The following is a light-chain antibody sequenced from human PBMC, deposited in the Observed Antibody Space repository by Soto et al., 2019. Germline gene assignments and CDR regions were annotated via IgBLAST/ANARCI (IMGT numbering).Light chain of an antibody. V-gene: IGLV2-14*01. J-gene: IGLJ1*01. CDR3: SSYASSSSYV. CDR1: SSDVGGYNH. Sequence: QSALAQPASVSGSPGQSITISCTGTSSDVGGYNHVSWYQIHPGKAPKLIIYEVTSRPSGVSDRFSGSKSGNSASLTISGLQAEDEADYYCSSYASSSSYVFGGGTKVTVL. CDR2: EVT.